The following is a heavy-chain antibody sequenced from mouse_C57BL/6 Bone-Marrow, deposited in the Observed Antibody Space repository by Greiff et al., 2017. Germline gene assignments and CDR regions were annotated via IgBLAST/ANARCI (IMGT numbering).Heavy chain of an antibody. CDR1: GIDFSRYW. D-gene: IGHD1-1*01. Sequence: EAGGIDFSRYWMSWVRRAPGKGLEWIGEINPDSSTINYAPSLKDKFIISRDNAKNTLYLQMSKVRSEDTALYYCAREDYYGKWYFDVWGTGTTVTVSS. CDR2: INPDSSTI. J-gene: IGHJ1*03. V-gene: IGHV4-1*01. CDR3: AREDYYGKWYFDV.